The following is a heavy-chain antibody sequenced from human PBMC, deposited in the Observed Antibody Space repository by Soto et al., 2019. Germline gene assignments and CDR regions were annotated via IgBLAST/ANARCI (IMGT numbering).Heavy chain of an antibody. D-gene: IGHD2-15*01. J-gene: IGHJ3*02. V-gene: IGHV3-7*01. Sequence: GGSLRLSCAASGFTFSSYWMSWVRQAPGKGLEWVANIKQDGSEKYYVDSVKGRFTISRDNAKNSLYLQMNSLRAEDTAVYYCARDSLFTVAPIVVVVAATDDTDDAFDIWGQGTMVTVSS. CDR1: GFTFSSYW. CDR2: IKQDGSEK. CDR3: ARDSLFTVAPIVVVVAATDDTDDAFDI.